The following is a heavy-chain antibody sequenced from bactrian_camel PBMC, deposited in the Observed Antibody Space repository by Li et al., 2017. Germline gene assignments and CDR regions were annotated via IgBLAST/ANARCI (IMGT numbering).Heavy chain of an antibody. CDR2: FHSQGRT. J-gene: IGHJ4*01. Sequence: VESGGGSVQAGGSLRLSCAFSGYTYSGHCMGWFRQAPGKEREGIAGFHSQGRTRYTDAVKGRFTVSKDNTKNIVYLQMNSLNPADTGMYYCAARVCYYGTSIVFSSNSYTYWGQGTQVTVS. CDR1: GYTYSGHC. V-gene: IGHV3S10*01. D-gene: IGHD6*01. CDR3: AARVCYYGTSIVFSSNSYTY.